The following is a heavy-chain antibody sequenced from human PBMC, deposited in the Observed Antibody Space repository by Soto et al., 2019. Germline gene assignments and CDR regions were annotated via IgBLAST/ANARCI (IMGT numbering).Heavy chain of an antibody. J-gene: IGHJ4*02. CDR1: GFSFGSFA. CDR3: AKELSSMWFPLDD. Sequence: GGSLRLSCAASGFSFGSFAMSWVRQAPGKGLEWVSSISYGSTFYADSVKGRFTIFNDISKNTLFLQMNSLRVEDTAVYYCAKELSSMWFPLDDWGQGTLVTVSS. D-gene: IGHD6-13*01. V-gene: IGHV3-23*01. CDR2: ISYGST.